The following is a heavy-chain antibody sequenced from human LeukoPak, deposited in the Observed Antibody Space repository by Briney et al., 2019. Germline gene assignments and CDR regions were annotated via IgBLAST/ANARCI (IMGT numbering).Heavy chain of an antibody. CDR3: ARDRRPRYCSGGSCYSGLDY. J-gene: IGHJ4*02. CDR1: GFTFSSYW. D-gene: IGHD2-15*01. Sequence: GGSLRLSCAASGFTFSSYWMNWARQAPGKGLEWVASINHNGNVNYYVDSVKGRFTISRDNSKNTLYLQMNSLRAEDTAVYYCARDRRPRYCSGGSCYSGLDYWGQGTLVTVSS. CDR2: INHNGNVN. V-gene: IGHV3-7*01.